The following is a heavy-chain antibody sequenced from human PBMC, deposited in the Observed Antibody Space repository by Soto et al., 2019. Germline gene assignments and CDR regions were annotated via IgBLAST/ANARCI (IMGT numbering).Heavy chain of an antibody. CDR1: GGTFSSYA. CDR3: ARGFPDYCGGDCYSFDY. CDR2: IIPIFGTA. V-gene: IGHV1-69*01. D-gene: IGHD2-21*02. J-gene: IGHJ4*02. Sequence: QVQLVQSGAEVKKPGSSVKVSCKASGGTFSSYAISWVRQAPGQGLEWMGGIIPIFGTANYAQKFQGRVTITADESTSTAYMELSSLRSEDTAVYYCARGFPDYCGGDCYSFDYWGQGTLVTVSS.